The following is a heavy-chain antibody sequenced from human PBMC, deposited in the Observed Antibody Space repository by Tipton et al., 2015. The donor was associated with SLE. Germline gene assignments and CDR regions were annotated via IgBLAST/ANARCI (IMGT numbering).Heavy chain of an antibody. CDR2: ISSSSSYT. CDR3: ARDYNYYGSGGLFDY. D-gene: IGHD3-10*01. V-gene: IGHV3-11*05. J-gene: IGHJ4*02. CDR1: GFTFSDYY. Sequence: SLRLSCAASGFTFSDYYMSWIRQAPGKGLEWVSYISSSSSYTNYADSVKGRFTISRDNAKNSLYLQMNSLRAEDTAVYYCARDYNYYGSGGLFDYWGQGTLVTVSS.